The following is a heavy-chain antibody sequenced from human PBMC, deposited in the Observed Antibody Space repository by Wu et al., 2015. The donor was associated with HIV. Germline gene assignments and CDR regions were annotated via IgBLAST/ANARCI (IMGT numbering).Heavy chain of an antibody. J-gene: IGHJ4*02. Sequence: QVQLQQWGAGLLKPSETLSLTCGVNGGSFSGYYWTLIRQPPGKGLEWIGEINQSGSTSYNPSLKSRVTISVDMSKNQFSLSLSSVTAADTAVYYCTSWANLEIPGQKGHYWGRGTLVTVSS. CDR3: TSWANLEIPGQKGHY. CDR1: GGSFSGYY. V-gene: IGHV4-34*02. CDR2: INQSGST. D-gene: IGHD1-20*01.